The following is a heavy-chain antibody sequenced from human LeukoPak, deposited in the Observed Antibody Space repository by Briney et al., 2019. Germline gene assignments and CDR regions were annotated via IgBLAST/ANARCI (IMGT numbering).Heavy chain of an antibody. V-gene: IGHV3-30*02. CDR1: GFTFSDYG. Sequence: GGSLRLSCVASGFTFSDYGMHWVRQAPGKGLEWVAFTRSDGSNTYYADSVRGRFTISRDNSKNTLYLQMNSLRPEDTPVFYYSKECDVLCGCYYYYYMDVWGKGTTVIVSS. CDR2: TRSDGSNT. CDR3: SKECDVLCGCYYYYYMDV. D-gene: IGHD3-3*01. J-gene: IGHJ6*03.